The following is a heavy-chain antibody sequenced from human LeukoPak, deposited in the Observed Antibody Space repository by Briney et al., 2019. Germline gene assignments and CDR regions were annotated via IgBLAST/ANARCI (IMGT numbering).Heavy chain of an antibody. V-gene: IGHV1-2*02. CDR3: ARDSSGTYDAFDI. CDR2: MNPNSGGT. J-gene: IGHJ3*02. D-gene: IGHD6-19*01. CDR1: GYTFTSYD. Sequence: ASVKVSCKASGYTFTSYDINWVRQATGQGLEWMGWMNPNSGGTNYAQKFQGRVTMTGDTSISTAYMELSRLRSDDTAVYYCARDSSGTYDAFDIWGQGTMVTVSS.